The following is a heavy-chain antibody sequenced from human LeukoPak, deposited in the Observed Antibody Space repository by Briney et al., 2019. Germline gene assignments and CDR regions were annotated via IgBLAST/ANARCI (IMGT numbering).Heavy chain of an antibody. CDR1: GGSISSSSYY. CDR3: ARHGRTLRSSGYFHFDY. Sequence: SETLSLTCTVSGGSISSSSYYWGWNRQPPGKGLEWIGGIYYSGSTYYNPSLKSRVTISVDTSKNQFSLKLSSVTAADTAVYYCARHGRTLRSSGYFHFDYWGQGTLVTVSS. CDR2: IYYSGST. D-gene: IGHD3-22*01. J-gene: IGHJ4*02. V-gene: IGHV4-39*01.